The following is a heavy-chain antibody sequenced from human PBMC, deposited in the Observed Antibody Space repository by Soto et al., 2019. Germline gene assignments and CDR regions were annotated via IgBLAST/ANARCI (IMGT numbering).Heavy chain of an antibody. J-gene: IGHJ6*02. D-gene: IGHD5-18*01. CDR1: GFTVSSNY. Sequence: EVQLVESGGGLIQPGGSLRLSCAASGFTVSSNYMSWVRQAPGKGLEWVSVIYSGGSTYYADSVKGRFTISGDNSKNTLYLQMNSLRAEDTAVYYCARQDTAMGYYYYGMDVWGQGTTVTVSS. CDR2: IYSGGST. CDR3: ARQDTAMGYYYYGMDV. V-gene: IGHV3-53*01.